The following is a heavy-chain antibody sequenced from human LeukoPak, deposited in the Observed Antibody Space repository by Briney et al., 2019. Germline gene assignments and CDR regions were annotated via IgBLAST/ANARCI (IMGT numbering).Heavy chain of an antibody. CDR2: ISGSGDNT. D-gene: IGHD1-14*01. Sequence: GGSLRLSCAASGFTFYNYAMSWVRQALGKGLEWVSSISGSGDNTYYADSVKGRFTISRDNSKNTLYLQMNSLRAEDTAVYYCAPKAYRGGSYFDYWGQGTLVTVSS. CDR1: GFTFYNYA. CDR3: APKAYRGGSYFDY. J-gene: IGHJ4*02. V-gene: IGHV3-23*01.